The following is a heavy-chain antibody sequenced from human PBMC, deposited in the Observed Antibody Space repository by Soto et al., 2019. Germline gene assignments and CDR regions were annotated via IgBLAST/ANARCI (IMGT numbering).Heavy chain of an antibody. Sequence: SETLSLTCTVSGGSISSGGYYWGWIRQHPGKGLEWIGYIYYSGSTYYNPSLKSRVTISVDTSKNQFSLKLSSVTAADTAVYYCARIPRFYYYYYYMDVWGKGTTVTVSS. CDR1: GGSISSGGYY. J-gene: IGHJ6*03. V-gene: IGHV4-31*03. CDR2: IYYSGST. D-gene: IGHD3-10*01. CDR3: ARIPRFYYYYYYMDV.